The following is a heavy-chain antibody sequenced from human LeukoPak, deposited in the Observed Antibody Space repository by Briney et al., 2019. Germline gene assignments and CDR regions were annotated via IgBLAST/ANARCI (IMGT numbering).Heavy chain of an antibody. CDR2: INHSGST. J-gene: IGHJ6*03. D-gene: IGHD6-19*01. Sequence: PSETLSLTCAVYGGSFSGYYWSWIRQPPGKGLEWIGEINHSGSTNYNPSLESRVTISVDTSKNQFSLKLSSVTAADTAVYYCARGRGYSSGWYYYYYYMDVWGKGTTVTVSS. CDR1: GGSFSGYY. V-gene: IGHV4-34*01. CDR3: ARGRGYSSGWYYYYYYMDV.